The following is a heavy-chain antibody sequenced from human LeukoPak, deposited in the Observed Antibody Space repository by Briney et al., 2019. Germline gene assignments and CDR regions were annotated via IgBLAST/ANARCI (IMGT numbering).Heavy chain of an antibody. Sequence: GRSLRLSCAASGFTFSSYGVHGVRQAPGKGLEGVAVIWDEGSNKYYADSVKGRFTIFRDNSKNTLYLQMNSMSAEDTAVYSCARDLSSGSYSGMEVWGQGPTVTVSS. CDR3: ARDLSSGSYSGMEV. CDR2: IWDEGSNK. D-gene: IGHD1-26*01. J-gene: IGHJ6*02. CDR1: GFTFSSYG. V-gene: IGHV3-33*01.